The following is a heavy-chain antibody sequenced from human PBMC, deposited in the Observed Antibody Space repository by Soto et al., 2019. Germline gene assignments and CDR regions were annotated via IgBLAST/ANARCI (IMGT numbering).Heavy chain of an antibody. CDR3: ARDQKASAHFDY. J-gene: IGHJ4*02. CDR1: GASIRSYY. Sequence: QVHLQESGPGLVKPSETLSLTCTVSGASIRSYYWSWIRQPPGKGLEWIGFSYYSGSTNYNPSLHTRVIISVDTSKNQFPLKLTSVAAAMTAWYFRARDQKASAHFDYWWQGIRVTVPS. CDR2: SYYSGST. V-gene: IGHV4-59*01.